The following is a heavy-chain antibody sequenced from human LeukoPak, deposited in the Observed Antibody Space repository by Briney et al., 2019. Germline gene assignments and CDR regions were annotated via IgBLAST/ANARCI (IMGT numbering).Heavy chain of an antibody. CDR3: ARDPLEGQIDI. CDR1: GGSISSYY. V-gene: IGHV4-59*01. CDR2: IYYSGST. J-gene: IGHJ3*02. D-gene: IGHD3-3*01. Sequence: SETLSPTCTVSGGSISSYYWSWIRQPPGKGLEWIGYIYYSGSTNYNPSLKSRVTISVDTSKNQFSLKLSSVTAADTAVYYCARDPLEGQIDIWGQGTMVTVSS.